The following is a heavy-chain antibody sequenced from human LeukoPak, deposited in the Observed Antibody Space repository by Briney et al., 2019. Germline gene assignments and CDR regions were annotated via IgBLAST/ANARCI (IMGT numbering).Heavy chain of an antibody. V-gene: IGHV3-21*01. Sequence: GGSLRLSCAASGFTFSSYSMNWVRQAPGKGLEWVSSISSSSSCIYYADSVKGRFTISRDNAKNSPYLQMNSLRAEDTAVYYCARDRARRIAAAGFDYYYGMDVWGQGTTVTVSS. D-gene: IGHD6-13*01. CDR2: ISSSSSCI. J-gene: IGHJ6*02. CDR3: ARDRARRIAAAGFDYYYGMDV. CDR1: GFTFSSYS.